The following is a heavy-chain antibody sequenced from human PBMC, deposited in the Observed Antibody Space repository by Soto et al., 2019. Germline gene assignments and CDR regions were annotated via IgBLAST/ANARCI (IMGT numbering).Heavy chain of an antibody. CDR2: ISDGGGIT. D-gene: IGHD3-10*01. Sequence: EVQLLESGGGLVQPGGSLRLSCAASGFTFSSYAMSWVRQAPGKGLEWVSVISDGGGITFYADSVKGRFTISRDNSKNTLYLQMNSLRDEDTAVYYCAKVFKASGSWFDPWGQGTLVTVSS. CDR3: AKVFKASGSWFDP. J-gene: IGHJ5*02. V-gene: IGHV3-23*01. CDR1: GFTFSSYA.